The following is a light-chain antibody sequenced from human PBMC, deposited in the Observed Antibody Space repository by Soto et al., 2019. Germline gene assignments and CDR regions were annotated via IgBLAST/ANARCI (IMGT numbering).Light chain of an antibody. J-gene: IGKJ1*01. CDR1: QSASSSY. V-gene: IGKV3-20*01. CDR3: QQYGSSPT. CDR2: GAS. Sequence: IALTKSPGALSLSPEERATLSCRASQSASSSYLAWYQQRPGQAPRLLIYGASSRATGIPDRFSGSGSGTDFTLTISRLEPEDVAVYYCQQYGSSPTFGQGTKWIS.